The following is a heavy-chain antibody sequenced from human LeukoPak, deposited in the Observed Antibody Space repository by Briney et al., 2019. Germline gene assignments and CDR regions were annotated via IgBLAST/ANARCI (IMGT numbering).Heavy chain of an antibody. J-gene: IGHJ6*02. D-gene: IGHD3-10*01. Sequence: ASVKVSCKASGYTFTGYYMHWVRQAPGQGLEWMGWINPNSGGTNYAQKFQGRVTMTRDTSTSTVYMELSSLRSEDTAVYYCARDTYLYGSGSYFYGMDVWGQGTTVTVSS. CDR1: GYTFTGYY. V-gene: IGHV1-2*02. CDR2: INPNSGGT. CDR3: ARDTYLYGSGSYFYGMDV.